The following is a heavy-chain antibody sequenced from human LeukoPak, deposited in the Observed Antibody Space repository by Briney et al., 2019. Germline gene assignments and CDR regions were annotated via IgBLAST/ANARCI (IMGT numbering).Heavy chain of an antibody. Sequence: GGTLRLSCAAYGFTFSSYGRHWVRQAPGKGLEWVGVIWYDGSNKYYADSVKGRFTISRDNSKNTLYLQMNSLRAEDTAVYYCARDYCGGDCYSFDYWGQGTLVTVSS. J-gene: IGHJ4*02. CDR1: GFTFSSYG. CDR3: ARDYCGGDCYSFDY. V-gene: IGHV3-33*01. CDR2: IWYDGSNK. D-gene: IGHD2-21*02.